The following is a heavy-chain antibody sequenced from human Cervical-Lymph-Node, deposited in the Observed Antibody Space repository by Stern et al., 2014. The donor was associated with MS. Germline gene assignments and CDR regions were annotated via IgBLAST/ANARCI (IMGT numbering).Heavy chain of an antibody. CDR2: MYPGASYT. CDR3: ARRGTTGTIDGFDI. D-gene: IGHD1-1*01. V-gene: IGHV5-51*01. J-gene: IGHJ3*02. Sequence: EVQLVQSGAEVKKPGKSVKISCEGSGYTFTSHWIAWVRQVPGNGLEWMGIMYPGASYTRSIPSFQGRVPVSADRSISTAYLQWRTLRPSDTAMYYCARRGTTGTIDGFDIWGQGSMVTVSS. CDR1: GYTFTSHW.